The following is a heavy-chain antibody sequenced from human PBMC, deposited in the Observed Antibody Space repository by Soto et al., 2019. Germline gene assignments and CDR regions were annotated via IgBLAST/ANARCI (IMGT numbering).Heavy chain of an antibody. CDR3: ARDSISHGKTYCSYWYFEV. Sequence: WTWIRQHPGKALEGIGYIHRSGSTYYNPSLESRVTISLDTSNNQFSLKLNSVTAADTAVYYCARDSISHGKTYCSYWYFEVGGRGTLVTVSS. V-gene: IGHV4-31*02. J-gene: IGHJ2*01. D-gene: IGHD1-1*01. CDR2: IHRSGST.